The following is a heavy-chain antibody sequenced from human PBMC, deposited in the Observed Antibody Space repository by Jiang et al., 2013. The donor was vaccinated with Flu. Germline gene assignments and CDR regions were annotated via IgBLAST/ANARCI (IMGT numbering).Heavy chain of an antibody. J-gene: IGHJ4*02. CDR2: IISMLGPA. Sequence: VQLVESGAEVKKPGSSVKVSCKASGGTFSMYAISWVRQAPGQGLEWMGGIISMLGPAKYAQKFQGRVTITADESTSTVYMELSGLTSDDTAVYFCARRAGCSGSSCNLLDWGQGTLV. CDR1: GGTFSMYA. V-gene: IGHV1-69*01. CDR3: ARRAGCSGSSCNLLD. D-gene: IGHD2-15*01.